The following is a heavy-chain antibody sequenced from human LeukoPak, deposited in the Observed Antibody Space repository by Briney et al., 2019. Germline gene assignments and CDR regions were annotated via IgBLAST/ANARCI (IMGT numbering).Heavy chain of an antibody. D-gene: IGHD2-2*01. CDR3: AKDLQLGDIVVVPGFPMDV. CDR2: IRYDGSNK. J-gene: IGHJ6*03. V-gene: IGHV3-30*02. CDR1: GFTFSSYG. Sequence: GGSLRLSCAASGFTFSSYGMHWVRQAPGKGLEWVAFIRYDGSNKYYADSVKGRFTISRDNSKNTLYLQMNSLRAEDTAVYYCAKDLQLGDIVVVPGFPMDVWGKGTTGTVSS.